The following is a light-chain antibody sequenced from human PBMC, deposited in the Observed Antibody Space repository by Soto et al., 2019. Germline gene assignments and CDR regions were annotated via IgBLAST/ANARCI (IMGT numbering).Light chain of an antibody. CDR2: DAS. Sequence: DIQMTQSPSSLSPSVGDRVTITCRASRSISDWLAWYQQKPGKAPELLIFDASNLKSGVSSRFSGSGSGTEFTLTIGGLQPDDFATYYCQQFNSYPITFGQGTRLEIK. CDR1: RSISDW. J-gene: IGKJ5*01. CDR3: QQFNSYPIT. V-gene: IGKV1-5*01.